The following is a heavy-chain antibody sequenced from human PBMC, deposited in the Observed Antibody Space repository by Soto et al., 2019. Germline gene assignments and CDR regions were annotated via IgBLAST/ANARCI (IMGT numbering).Heavy chain of an antibody. CDR1: GGSISNYY. D-gene: IGHD3-9*01. J-gene: IGHJ4*02. Sequence: SETLSLTCTVSGGSISNYYWSWIRQPPGKGLEWIGYIYYSGITNYNPSLKSRVTISVDTSKNQFSLKLSSVTAADTAVYYCARLILTPYYVHDYWGQGTQVTVSS. CDR2: IYYSGIT. CDR3: ARLILTPYYVHDY. V-gene: IGHV4-59*01.